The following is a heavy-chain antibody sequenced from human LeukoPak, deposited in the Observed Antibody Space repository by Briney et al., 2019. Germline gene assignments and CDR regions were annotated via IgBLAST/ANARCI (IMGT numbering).Heavy chain of an antibody. J-gene: IGHJ5*02. CDR1: GGSISSYY. Sequence: SETLSLTCAVSGGSISSYYWSWIRQPPGKGLEWIGYIYYSGSTNYNPSLKGRITISVDTSKSQFSLRLSAVTAADTAVYYCARDRGYYSSSGFDPWGQGILVTVPS. CDR3: ARDRGYYSSSGFDP. V-gene: IGHV4-59*01. D-gene: IGHD6-6*01. CDR2: IYYSGST.